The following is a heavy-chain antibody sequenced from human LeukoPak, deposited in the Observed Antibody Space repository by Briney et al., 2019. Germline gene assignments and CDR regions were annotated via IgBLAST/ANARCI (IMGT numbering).Heavy chain of an antibody. CDR3: AGGGRGYEVVVGATNY. V-gene: IGHV3-23*01. CDR1: GFTFSSYA. Sequence: PGGSLRLSCAASGFTFSSYAMSWVRQAPGKGLEWVSAISGSGGSTYYADSVKGRFTISRDNSKNTLYLQMNSLRAEDTAVYYCAGGGRGYEVVVGATNYWGQGTLVTVSS. J-gene: IGHJ4*02. CDR2: ISGSGGST. D-gene: IGHD1-26*01.